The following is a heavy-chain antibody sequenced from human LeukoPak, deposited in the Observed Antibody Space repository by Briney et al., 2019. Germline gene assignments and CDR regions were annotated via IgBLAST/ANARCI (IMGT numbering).Heavy chain of an antibody. CDR2: IYTSGST. Sequence: SETLSLTCTVSGGSISSYYWSWIRKPAGKGLEWIGRIYTSGSTNYNPSLKSRVTMSVDTSKNEFSLRLTSVTAADTAVYYCARATYTSTWSKIDSWGPGTLVTVSS. J-gene: IGHJ4*02. V-gene: IGHV4-4*07. D-gene: IGHD6-13*01. CDR1: GGSISSYY. CDR3: ARATYTSTWSKIDS.